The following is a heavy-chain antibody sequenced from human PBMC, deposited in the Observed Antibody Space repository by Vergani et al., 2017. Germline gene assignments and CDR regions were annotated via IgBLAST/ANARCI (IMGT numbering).Heavy chain of an antibody. CDR3: AREKTGTTRYCYYYMDV. J-gene: IGHJ6*03. D-gene: IGHD1-7*01. CDR2: IIPIFGTA. V-gene: IGHV1-69*01. Sequence: QVQLVQSGAEVKKPGSSVKVSCKASGGTFSSYAISWVRQAPGQGLEWMGGIIPIFGTANYAQKFQGRVTITADESTSTAYMELSSLRSEDTAVYYCAREKTGTTRYCYYYMDVWGKGTTVTVSS. CDR1: GGTFSSYA.